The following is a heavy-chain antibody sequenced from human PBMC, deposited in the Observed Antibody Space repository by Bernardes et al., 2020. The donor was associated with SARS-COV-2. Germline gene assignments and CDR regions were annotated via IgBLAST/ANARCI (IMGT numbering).Heavy chain of an antibody. V-gene: IGHV4-59*02. D-gene: IGHD3-16*01. Sequence: SETLSLTCTVSRVSVTGPYHWSWIRQPPGKGLEWIGHVSYNGNNKYNPSLNGRVTISEDTSNNQFSLKLTSVTPADTAVYYCLGYLQGHGGSRYWGQGIRVAVSS. CDR1: RVSVTGPYH. CDR2: VSYNGNN. J-gene: IGHJ4*02. CDR3: LGYLQGHGGSRY.